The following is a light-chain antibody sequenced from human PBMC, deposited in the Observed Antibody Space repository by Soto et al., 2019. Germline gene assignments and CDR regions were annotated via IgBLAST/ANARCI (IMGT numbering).Light chain of an antibody. V-gene: IGKV2-28*01. CDR2: LAS. Sequence: DIVMTQSPLSLPVIPGEPASISCRSSQSLLYSNGYKYLAWYLQKPGQSPQLLINLASNRASGVHDRFSDSESGTDFTLKISRVEADDVGVYYCVQSLQTPITFGQGTRVDIK. CDR3: VQSLQTPIT. J-gene: IGKJ5*01. CDR1: QSLLYSNGYKY.